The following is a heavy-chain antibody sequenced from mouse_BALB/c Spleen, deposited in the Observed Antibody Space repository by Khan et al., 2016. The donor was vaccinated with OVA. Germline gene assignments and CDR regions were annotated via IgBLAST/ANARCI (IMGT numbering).Heavy chain of an antibody. Sequence: VRLQQSGPGLVKPSQSLSLTCSVTGYSITSGDYWNWIRQFPGNKLEWMGYISYDGSNKYNPSLKNRISITRDPSKNPFFLKLNSVTNEDTATYYCSRALYGYDVYFDVWGAGTTVTVSS. CDR2: ISYDGSN. D-gene: IGHD2-2*01. CDR3: SRALYGYDVYFDV. J-gene: IGHJ1*01. CDR1: GYSITSGDY. V-gene: IGHV3-6*02.